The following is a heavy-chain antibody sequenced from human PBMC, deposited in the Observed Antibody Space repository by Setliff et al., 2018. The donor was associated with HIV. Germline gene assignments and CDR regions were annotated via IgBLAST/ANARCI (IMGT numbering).Heavy chain of an antibody. Sequence: SETLSLTCNVSGGSISSGSYSWSWIRQPPGKGLEWIGEINHSGSAKYNPSLKSRLTISLDTSRYHFSLKLSSVTAADTAVYYCARVYYCSSTSCYFGAFDIWGQGTMVTVSS. D-gene: IGHD2-2*01. J-gene: IGHJ3*02. V-gene: IGHV4-61*03. CDR3: ARVYYCSSTSCYFGAFDI. CDR1: GGSISSGSYS. CDR2: INHSGSA.